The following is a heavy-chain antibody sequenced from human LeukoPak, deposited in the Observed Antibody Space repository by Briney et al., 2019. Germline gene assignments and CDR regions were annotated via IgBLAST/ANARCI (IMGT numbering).Heavy chain of an antibody. J-gene: IGHJ1*01. V-gene: IGHV4-39*07. CDR1: GASISGSGYY. CDR2: IYSSGST. CDR3: ARLKYYYDSSGYRAEYFQH. Sequence: SETLSLTCTVSGASISGSGYYWGWIRQPPGKGLEWIGSIYSSGSTYYNPSLKSRVTISVYTSKNQFSLKLSSVTAADTAVYYCARLKYYYDSSGYRAEYFQHWGQGTLVTVSS. D-gene: IGHD3-22*01.